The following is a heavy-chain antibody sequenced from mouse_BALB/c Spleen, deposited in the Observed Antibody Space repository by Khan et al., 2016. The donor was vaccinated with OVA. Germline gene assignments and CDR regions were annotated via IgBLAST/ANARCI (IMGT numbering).Heavy chain of an antibody. J-gene: IGHJ2*01. Sequence: EVELVESGPDLLKPSQSLSLTCTVTGYSITSGYSWHWIRQFPGHKLEWMGYIDYSGTTNYNPSLKSRISITREISKNQFFLQLNSVTTEDTATYYCVRWDYWGQGTTLTVSS. CDR3: VRWDY. CDR2: IDYSGTT. CDR1: GYSITSGYS. V-gene: IGHV3-1*02.